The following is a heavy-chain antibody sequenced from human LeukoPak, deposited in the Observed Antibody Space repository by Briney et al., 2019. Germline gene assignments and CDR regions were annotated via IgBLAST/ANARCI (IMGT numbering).Heavy chain of an antibody. D-gene: IGHD3-22*01. Sequence: GGSLRLSCAASGFTFSSYWMSWVRQAPGKGLEWVANIKQDGSEKYYVDSEKGRFTISRDNAKNSLYLQMNSLRAEDTAVYYCARFVTYYYDSSGYYDAFDIWGQGTMVTVSS. V-gene: IGHV3-7*01. CDR2: IKQDGSEK. CDR3: ARFVTYYYDSSGYYDAFDI. J-gene: IGHJ3*02. CDR1: GFTFSSYW.